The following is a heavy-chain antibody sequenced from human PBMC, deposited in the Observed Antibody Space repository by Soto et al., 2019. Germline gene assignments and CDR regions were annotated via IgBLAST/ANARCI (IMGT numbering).Heavy chain of an antibody. V-gene: IGHV3-48*01. D-gene: IGHD2-15*01. CDR1: GFTFSSYS. CDR3: ARGIVVVVAATLAPDAFDI. CDR2: ISSSSSTI. Sequence: PGGSLRLSCAASGFTFSSYSMNWVRQAPGKGLEWVSYISSSSSTIYYADSVKGRFTISRDNAKNSLYLQMNSLRAEDTAVYYCARGIVVVVAATLAPDAFDIWGQGTMVNVS. J-gene: IGHJ3*02.